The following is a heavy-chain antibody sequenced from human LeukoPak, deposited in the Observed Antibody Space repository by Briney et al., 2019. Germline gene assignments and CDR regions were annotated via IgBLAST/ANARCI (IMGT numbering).Heavy chain of an antibody. V-gene: IGHV1-24*01. Sequence: ASVKVSCKVSGYTLSEISMQWVRQAPGKGLEWMGGFDPEDGETIYAQKFQGRVTMTEDTSTDTAYMELSGLRFEDTAVYYCARAKYNSGWYGAFDIWGQGTMVTVSS. J-gene: IGHJ3*02. CDR1: GYTLSEIS. D-gene: IGHD6-19*01. CDR2: FDPEDGET. CDR3: ARAKYNSGWYGAFDI.